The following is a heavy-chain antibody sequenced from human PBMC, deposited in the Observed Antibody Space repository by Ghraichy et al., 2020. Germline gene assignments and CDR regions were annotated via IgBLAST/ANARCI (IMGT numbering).Heavy chain of an antibody. CDR3: VKDLGPDCSGGSCYSTF. CDR2: ISSNGGST. D-gene: IGHD2-15*01. CDR1: GFTFSSYA. J-gene: IGHJ1*01. V-gene: IGHV3-64D*06. Sequence: GGLRLSCSASGFTFSSYAMHWVRQAPGKGLEYVSAISSNGGSTYYADSVKGRFTISRDNSKNTLYLQMSSLRAEDTAVYYCVKDLGPDCSGGSCYSTFWGQGTLVTVSS.